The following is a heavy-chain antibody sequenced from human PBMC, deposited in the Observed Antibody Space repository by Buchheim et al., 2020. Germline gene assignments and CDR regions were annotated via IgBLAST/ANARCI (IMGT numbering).Heavy chain of an antibody. V-gene: IGHV3-23*01. D-gene: IGHD2-2*01. Sequence: EVQLLESGGGLVQPGGSLRLSCAASGFTFSSYAMSWVRQAPGKGLEWVSAISGSGGSTYYADSVKGRFTISRDNSKNTLYLQMNSLRAEDTALYYCARVPHCSSTSCYLSWFDPWGQGTL. CDR1: GFTFSSYA. J-gene: IGHJ5*02. CDR2: ISGSGGST. CDR3: ARVPHCSSTSCYLSWFDP.